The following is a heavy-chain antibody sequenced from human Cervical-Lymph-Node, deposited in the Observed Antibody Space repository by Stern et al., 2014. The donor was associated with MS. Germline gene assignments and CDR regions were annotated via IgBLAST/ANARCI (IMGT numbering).Heavy chain of an antibody. J-gene: IGHJ4*02. Sequence: EVQLVESGGGLVQPGGSLRLSCAASGFTFSSYAMSWVRQAPGKGLEWVSTVSGSGSSTYYPDSVKGRFSISRDNSKNTLHLQMNNLRAEDTAVYYCAKPYSSSWYSIFDYWGQGTLVTVSS. D-gene: IGHD6-13*01. CDR3: AKPYSSSWYSIFDY. V-gene: IGHV3-23*04. CDR2: VSGSGSST. CDR1: GFTFSSYA.